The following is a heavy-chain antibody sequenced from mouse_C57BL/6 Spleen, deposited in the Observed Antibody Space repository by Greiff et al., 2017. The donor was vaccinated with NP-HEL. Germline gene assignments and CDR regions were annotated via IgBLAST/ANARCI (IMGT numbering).Heavy chain of an antibody. V-gene: IGHV5-17*01. CDR3: ARGYYYGSSLFDY. J-gene: IGHJ2*01. D-gene: IGHD1-1*01. Sequence: EVQRVESGGGLVKPGGSLKLSCAASGFTFSDYEMHWVRQAPEKGLEWVAYISSGSSTIYYADTVKGRFTISRDNAKNTLFLQMTSLRSEDTAMYYCARGYYYGSSLFDYWGQGTTLTVSS. CDR2: ISSGSSTI. CDR1: GFTFSDYE.